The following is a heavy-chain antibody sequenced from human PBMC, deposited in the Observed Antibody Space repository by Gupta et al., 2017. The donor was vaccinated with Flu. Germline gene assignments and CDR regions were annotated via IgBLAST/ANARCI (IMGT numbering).Heavy chain of an antibody. CDR3: ARKGGGHCSGGTCYSFDY. Sequence: GQGLEWMGGIIPVFGPTKYAQKFQGIVTITADESTNTAYLELSSLRSEDTAVYYCARKGGGHCSGGTCYSFDYWGQGTLVTVSS. V-gene: IGHV1-69*01. D-gene: IGHD2-15*01. J-gene: IGHJ4*02. CDR2: IIPVFGPT.